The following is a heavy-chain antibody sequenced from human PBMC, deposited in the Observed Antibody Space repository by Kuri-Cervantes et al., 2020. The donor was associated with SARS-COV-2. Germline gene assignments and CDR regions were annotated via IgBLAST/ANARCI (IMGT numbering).Heavy chain of an antibody. CDR2: IFYSGST. V-gene: IGHV4-59*01. CDR1: GDSISSYY. CDR3: ARATSYCDGDCYIFDY. D-gene: IGHD2-21*01. Sequence: GSLRLSCTVSGDSISSYYWGWIRQPPGRGLEWIGYIFYSGSTNYNPSLKSRVTISVDTSKNQFSLRLNSVTAADTAVYYCARATSYCDGDCYIFDYWGQGTLVTVSS. J-gene: IGHJ4*02.